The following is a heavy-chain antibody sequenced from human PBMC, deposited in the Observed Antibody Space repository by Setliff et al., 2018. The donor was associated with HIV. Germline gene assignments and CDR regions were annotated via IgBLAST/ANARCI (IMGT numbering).Heavy chain of an antibody. CDR2: IDSNNGNR. J-gene: IGHJ6*03. V-gene: IGHV1-18*01. D-gene: IGHD2-8*01. CDR3: VRLTADRTNYYYYMDV. Sequence: ASVKVSCKASGYSLSTYAIYWVRQAPGQGLEWMGWIDSNNGNRNFAQKFRGRVTMTTDISTNTAYMEVRSLSFDDTAVYYCVRLTADRTNYYYYMDVWGKGTTGTASS. CDR1: GYSLSTYA.